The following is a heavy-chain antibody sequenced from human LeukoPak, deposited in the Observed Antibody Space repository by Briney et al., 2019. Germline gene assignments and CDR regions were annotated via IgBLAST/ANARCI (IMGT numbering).Heavy chain of an antibody. CDR3: AREGSSGYYPY. V-gene: IGHV3-30-3*01. CDR2: ISYDGSEK. D-gene: IGHD3-22*01. Sequence: PGGSLRLSYAASGFTFSSYPMHWVRQAPGKGLEWVAVISYDGSEKHYADPVKGRFTISRDNSKNTLYLQMNSLRAEDTAVYYCAREGSSGYYPYWGQGVLVTVSS. CDR1: GFTFSSYP. J-gene: IGHJ4*02.